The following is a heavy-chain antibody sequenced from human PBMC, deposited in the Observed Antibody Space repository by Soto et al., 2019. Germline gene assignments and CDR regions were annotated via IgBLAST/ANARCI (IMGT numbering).Heavy chain of an antibody. D-gene: IGHD6-19*01. J-gene: IGHJ6*02. V-gene: IGHV1-3*01. CDR3: AREDTGKPPGIAVAGTGVIHYYYGMDV. CDR1: GNTFTSYA. CDR2: INAGNGNT. Sequence: ASVKVSCKASGNTFTSYAIHWVRQAPGQRLEWMGWINAGNGNTKYSQKFQGRVTITRDTSASTVYMELSSLRYEDTAEYYCAREDTGKPPGIAVAGTGVIHYYYGMDVWGQGTTVTVSS.